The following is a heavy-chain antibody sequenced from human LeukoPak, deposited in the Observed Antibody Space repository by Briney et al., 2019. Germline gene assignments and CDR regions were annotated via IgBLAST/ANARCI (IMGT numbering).Heavy chain of an antibody. CDR2: INQSGST. CDR1: GGSLSGYY. V-gene: IGHV4-34*01. J-gene: IGHJ4*02. CDR3: ARGLDSQPANYIDG. Sequence: SETLSLTCAVYGGSLSGYYWSWIRQPPGKGLGWVGEINQSGSTNSNPSLKSRVTLSVDTSKNQFSLKLSSVTAAGTAVFYCARGLDSQPANYIDGWGQGTLVTVSS. D-gene: IGHD1-1*01.